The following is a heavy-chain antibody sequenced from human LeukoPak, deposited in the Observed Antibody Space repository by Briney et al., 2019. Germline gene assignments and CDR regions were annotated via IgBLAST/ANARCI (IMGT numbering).Heavy chain of an antibody. CDR1: GGSFIGFH. Sequence: SETLSLTCAVYGGSFIGFHWNWIRQAPGKGLEWIGDINHSGSTNYNPSLKSRVTISVDTSKNQFSLKLSSVTAADTAVYYCAGEHYYGSGSYAFDIWGQGTMVTVSS. D-gene: IGHD3-10*01. V-gene: IGHV4-34*01. CDR3: AGEHYYGSGSYAFDI. J-gene: IGHJ3*02. CDR2: INHSGST.